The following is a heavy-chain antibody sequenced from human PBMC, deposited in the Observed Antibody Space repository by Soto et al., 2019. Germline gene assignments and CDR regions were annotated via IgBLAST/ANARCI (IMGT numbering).Heavy chain of an antibody. V-gene: IGHV3-23*01. CDR1: GFTFSNYA. CDR3: AKAPGQWLANLGAFDI. J-gene: IGHJ3*02. Sequence: EVQLLESGGGLVQPGGSLRLSCAASGFTFSNYAMTWVRQAPGKGLEWVSAISGSGDSTYYADSVKGRFTISRDNSKNTLYLQMNSLRAEDTAVYYCAKAPGQWLANLGAFDIWGQGTMVTVSS. D-gene: IGHD6-19*01. CDR2: ISGSGDST.